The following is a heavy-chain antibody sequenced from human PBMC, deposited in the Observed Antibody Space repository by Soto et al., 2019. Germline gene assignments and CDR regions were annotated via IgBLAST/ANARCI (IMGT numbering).Heavy chain of an antibody. J-gene: IGHJ4*02. CDR1: GGAISTYY. Sequence: SETLSLTCTVSGGAISTYYWSWIRQPPGKGLEWIGYIYYTGSTKYNPSLKSRVTISVDTSKNQLSLKLSPVTAADTAVYYCARIGLYDSDDYYYLEYWGQGTLVTVS. CDR3: ARIGLYDSDDYYYLEY. D-gene: IGHD3-22*01. V-gene: IGHV4-59*01. CDR2: IYYTGST.